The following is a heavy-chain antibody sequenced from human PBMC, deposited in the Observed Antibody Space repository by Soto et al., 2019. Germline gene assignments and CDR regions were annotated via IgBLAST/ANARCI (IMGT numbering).Heavy chain of an antibody. CDR2: IWYDGSNK. D-gene: IGHD3-9*01. CDR1: GFTFSSYG. J-gene: IGHJ6*04. Sequence: LRLSCAAPGFTFSSYGMHWVRQAPGKGLEWVAVIWYDGSNKYYADSVKGRFTISRDNSKNTLYLQMNSLRAEDTAVYYCARDSRDDIFAYGTDVRGKGTTVTVSS. V-gene: IGHV3-33*01. CDR3: ARDSRDDIFAYGTDV.